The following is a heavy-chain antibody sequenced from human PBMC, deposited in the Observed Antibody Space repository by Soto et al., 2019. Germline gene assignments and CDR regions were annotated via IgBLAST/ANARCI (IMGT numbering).Heavy chain of an antibody. CDR3: ASSYYDFWSGYRFDY. CDR1: GGSISSYY. V-gene: IGHV4-59*01. D-gene: IGHD3-3*01. J-gene: IGHJ4*02. Sequence: QVQLQESGPGLVKPSETLSLTCTVSGGSISSYYWSWIRQPPGKGLEWIGYIYYSGSTNYNPSLKSRVTILVDTSKNQFSLKLSSVTAADTAVYYCASSYYDFWSGYRFDYWGQGTLVTVSS. CDR2: IYYSGST.